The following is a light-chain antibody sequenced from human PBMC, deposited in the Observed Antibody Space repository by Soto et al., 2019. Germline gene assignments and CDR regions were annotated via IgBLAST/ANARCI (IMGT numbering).Light chain of an antibody. J-gene: IGLJ2*01. V-gene: IGLV2-14*01. CDR2: EVS. CDR1: SSDVGGYNY. Sequence: QSALTQPASVSGSPRQSITISCTGTSSDVGGYNYVSWYQQHPGKAPKLMIYEVSNRPSGVSNRFSGSKSGNTASLTISGLQAEDEADYYCSSYTSSSTPYVFGGGTKLTVL. CDR3: SSYTSSSTPYV.